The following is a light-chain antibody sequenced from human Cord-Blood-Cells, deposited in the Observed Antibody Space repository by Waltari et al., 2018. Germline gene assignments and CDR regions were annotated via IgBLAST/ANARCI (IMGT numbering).Light chain of an antibody. J-gene: IGLJ3*02. Sequence: QSALTQPAPASGSPGQSITISCTGTSSDVGGYNSASWYQQHPGKAPKLMVYDVSNRPSGVSTRFSGSKSGNTASLTISVLQTEDEADYYCSSYTSSSTLVFGGGTKLTVL. CDR2: DVS. CDR3: SSYTSSSTLV. V-gene: IGLV2-14*03. CDR1: SSDVGGYNS.